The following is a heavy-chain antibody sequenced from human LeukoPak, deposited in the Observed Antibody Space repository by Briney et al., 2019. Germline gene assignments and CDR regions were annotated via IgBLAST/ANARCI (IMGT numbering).Heavy chain of an antibody. D-gene: IGHD7-27*01. J-gene: IGHJ4*02. V-gene: IGHV3-20*04. CDR1: GFXFDDYG. Sequence: GGSLRLSCGASGFXFDDYGMSWVRQAPGKGLEWVSGINWNGDSTDYADSVKGRFTISRDNARNSLYVQMNSLRAEDTALYYCARGPLTGSMLGDFDYWGQGTRVTVSS. CDR2: INWNGDST. CDR3: ARGPLTGSMLGDFDY.